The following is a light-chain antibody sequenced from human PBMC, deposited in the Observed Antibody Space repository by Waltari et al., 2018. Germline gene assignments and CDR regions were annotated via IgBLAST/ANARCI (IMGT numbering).Light chain of an antibody. Sequence: SYVLTQPPSVSLAPRNTPRITCGGNKVGSQSGHWYQQKPGQAPVLVVYDDSDRPSGIPERFSGSNSGNTATLTISRVEAGDEADYYCQVWDSSSDHPDVVFGGGTKLTVL. CDR3: QVWDSSSDHPDVV. J-gene: IGLJ2*01. CDR2: DDS. CDR1: KVGSQS. V-gene: IGLV3-21*03.